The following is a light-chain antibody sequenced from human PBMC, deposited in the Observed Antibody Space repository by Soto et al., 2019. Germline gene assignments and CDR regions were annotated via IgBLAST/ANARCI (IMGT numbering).Light chain of an antibody. CDR1: QTVSSY. J-gene: IGKJ4*01. CDR3: QQRSNWPT. CDR2: DSS. Sequence: IGLGQSGYRLYVPPGESATLSCRASQTVSSYLAWYQQKPGQAPRLLIYDSSNRATGIPARFSGSGSGTDFTLTISSLEPDDFAVYYCQQRSNWPTFGGGTKVDIK. V-gene: IGKV3-11*01.